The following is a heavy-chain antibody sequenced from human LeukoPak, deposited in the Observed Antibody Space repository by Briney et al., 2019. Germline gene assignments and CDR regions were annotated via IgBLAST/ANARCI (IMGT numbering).Heavy chain of an antibody. D-gene: IGHD3-10*02. J-gene: IGHJ6*03. CDR3: ARAGRKSRGVDLVRKKETGYYYYMDV. Sequence: AGGSLRLSCAASGFTFSSYWMHWVRQAPGKGLVWVSRINSDGSSTSYADSVKGRFTISRDNAKYSLYLQINRLRDEDTAVYYCARAGRKSRGVDLVRKKETGYYYYMDVWGKGTTVTVSS. CDR2: INSDGSST. V-gene: IGHV3-74*01. CDR1: GFTFSSYW.